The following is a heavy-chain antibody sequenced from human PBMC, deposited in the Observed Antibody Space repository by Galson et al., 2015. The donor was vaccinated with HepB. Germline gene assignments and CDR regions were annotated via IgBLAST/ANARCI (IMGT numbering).Heavy chain of an antibody. J-gene: IGHJ5*02. V-gene: IGHV1-18*04. D-gene: IGHD3-3*01. CDR2: ISAYNGNT. CDR1: GYTFTSYG. CDR3: ARVFVVDFWSGYPNWFDP. Sequence: SVKVSCKASGYTFTSYGISWVRQAPGQGLEWMGWISAYNGNTNYAQKLQGRVTMTTDTSTTTAYMELRSLRSDDTAVYYCARVFVVDFWSGYPNWFDPWGQGTLVTVSS.